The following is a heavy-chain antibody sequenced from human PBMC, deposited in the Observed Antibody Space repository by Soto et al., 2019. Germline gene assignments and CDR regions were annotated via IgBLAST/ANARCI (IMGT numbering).Heavy chain of an antibody. J-gene: IGHJ6*02. Sequence: ASVKVSCKASGYTFTSYAMHWVRQAPGQRLEWMGWINAGNGNTKYSQKFQGRVTITRDTSTSTAYMELRSLRSDDTAVYYCARDPGPAAMGYYYYYYGMDVWGQGTTVTVSS. CDR2: INAGNGNT. V-gene: IGHV1-3*01. D-gene: IGHD2-2*01. CDR3: ARDPGPAAMGYYYYYYGMDV. CDR1: GYTFTSYA.